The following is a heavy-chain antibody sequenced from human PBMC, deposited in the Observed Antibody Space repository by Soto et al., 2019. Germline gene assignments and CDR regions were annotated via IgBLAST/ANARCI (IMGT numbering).Heavy chain of an antibody. CDR2: IVPMFGTS. CDR1: GGTSTRYA. D-gene: IGHD3-3*01. J-gene: IGHJ4*02. Sequence: QERLVQSGAEVRKPGSSVKVSCKVTGGTSTRYAINWVRQAPGQGLEWMGGIVPMFGTSKYAQKFQGRVTITADTSTNIAYMELRRLRSEDTAVYYCNRGSEYDFWSGYLWGQGTLFSVSS. V-gene: IGHV1-69*06. CDR3: NRGSEYDFWSGYL.